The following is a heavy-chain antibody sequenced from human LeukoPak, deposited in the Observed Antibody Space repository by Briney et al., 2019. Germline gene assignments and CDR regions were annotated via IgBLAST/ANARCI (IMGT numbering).Heavy chain of an antibody. J-gene: IGHJ3*02. CDR3: ARDRSSFSYAFDI. D-gene: IGHD6-6*01. CDR2: ISTYSDNR. CDR1: GYTFTTYA. Sequence: ASVKVSCKASGYTFTTYAIHWVRQAPGQRLEWMGWISTYSDNRRYSPKFQGTVTITTDTSASTAYMELSSLRSEDTVVYYCARDRSSFSYAFDIWGQGTMVTVSS. V-gene: IGHV1-3*04.